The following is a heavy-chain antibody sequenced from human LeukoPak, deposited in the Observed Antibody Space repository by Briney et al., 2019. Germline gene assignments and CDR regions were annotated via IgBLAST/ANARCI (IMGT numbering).Heavy chain of an antibody. CDR3: ARDRLTSGSYFFDY. Sequence: GGSLRLSCAASAFTFSDYSVNWVRQAPGKGLEWMSYISGRSSTIYYADSVRGRFTISRDNAKNSMYLQMNSLRAEDTAVYYCARDRLTSGSYFFDYWGQGTLVTVSS. V-gene: IGHV3-48*01. CDR2: ISGRSSTI. CDR1: AFTFSDYS. J-gene: IGHJ4*02. D-gene: IGHD1-26*01.